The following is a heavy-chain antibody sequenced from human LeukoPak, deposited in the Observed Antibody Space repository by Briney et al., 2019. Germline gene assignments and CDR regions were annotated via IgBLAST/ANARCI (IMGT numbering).Heavy chain of an antibody. CDR2: INPNSGGT. V-gene: IGHV1-2*06. Sequence: ASVKVSCKASGYTFTGYYMHWVRQAPGQGLEWMGRINPNSGGTNYAQKFQGRVTMTRDTSISTAYMELSRLRSDDTAVYYCARRGIGSGGYYSDYWGQGTLVTVSS. J-gene: IGHJ4*02. D-gene: IGHD3-22*01. CDR3: ARRGIGSGGYYSDY. CDR1: GYTFTGYY.